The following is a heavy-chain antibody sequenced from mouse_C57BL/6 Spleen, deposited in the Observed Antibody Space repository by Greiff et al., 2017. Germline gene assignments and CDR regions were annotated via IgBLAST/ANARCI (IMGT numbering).Heavy chain of an antibody. CDR2: INPSSGYT. CDR3: ARGRDGLYAMDY. D-gene: IGHD2-3*01. V-gene: IGHV1-4*01. Sequence: QVQLKQSGAELARPGASVKMSCKASGYTFTSYTMHWVKQRPGQGLEWIGYINPSSGYTKYNQKFKDKATLTADESSSTAYMQLSSLTSEDSAVYYCARGRDGLYAMDYWGQGTSVTVSS. J-gene: IGHJ4*01. CDR1: GYTFTSYT.